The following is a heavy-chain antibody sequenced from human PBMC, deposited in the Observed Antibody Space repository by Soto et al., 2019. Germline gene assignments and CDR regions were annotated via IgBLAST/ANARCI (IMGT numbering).Heavy chain of an antibody. CDR1: GGTFSNYA. V-gene: IGHV1-69*15. D-gene: IGHD2-15*01. Sequence: QVQLVQSGAEVKKPGSSVKVSCKASGGTFSNYAITWVRQAPGQGLEWLGRIIPIFGTTDYAQKFQGRVTITADESTTTADMELSSLRSEDTAVYYCAKDGGREGSFGNWFDSWGQGTLVTVSS. CDR3: AKDGGREGSFGNWFDS. J-gene: IGHJ5*01. CDR2: IIPIFGTT.